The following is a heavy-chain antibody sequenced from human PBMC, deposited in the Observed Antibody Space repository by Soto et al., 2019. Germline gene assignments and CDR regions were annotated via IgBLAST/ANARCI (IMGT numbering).Heavy chain of an antibody. J-gene: IGHJ2*01. CDR1: GYTFTNYA. V-gene: IGHV1-3*01. Sequence: QVQLVQSGAEVKEPGASVKVSCRASGYTFTNYAIHWVRQAPGQRLEWMGWLNPGNGNTKYPQKFQGRVTITRDTSASTAYMFLSSLRSEDTAVYYCAREQGIPYGGGDCYSDGYFDLWGRGTLVTVSS. CDR2: LNPGNGNT. D-gene: IGHD2-21*01. CDR3: AREQGIPYGGGDCYSDGYFDL.